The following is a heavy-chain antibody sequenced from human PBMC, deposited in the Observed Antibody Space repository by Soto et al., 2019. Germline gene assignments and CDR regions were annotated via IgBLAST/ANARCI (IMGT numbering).Heavy chain of an antibody. CDR2: FSGSGGLT. V-gene: IGHV3-23*01. D-gene: IGHD3-9*01. J-gene: IGHJ4*02. CDR1: GFTFSSYA. CDR3: AKDKHGDYDILTFDY. Sequence: GGSLRLSCAASGFTFSSYAMSWVRQAPGKGLEWVSTFSGSGGLTYYADSVKGRFTISRDNSKNTLYLQMNSLRAEDTAVYYCAKDKHGDYDILTFDYWGQGTLVTVSS.